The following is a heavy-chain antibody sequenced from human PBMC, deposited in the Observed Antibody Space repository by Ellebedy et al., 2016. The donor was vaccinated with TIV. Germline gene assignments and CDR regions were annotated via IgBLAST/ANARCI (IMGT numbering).Heavy chain of an antibody. CDR3: ARDPQRYCSSTSCHSLNYYCYGMDV. CDR1: GGTFNNYA. V-gene: IGHV1-69*13. D-gene: IGHD2-2*01. Sequence: ASVKVSXXASGGTFNNYAISWVRQAPGQGLEWMGGIIPIYGTTDYAQKFRGRVTITADESTSTAYMEVSSLRSEDTAVYYCARDPQRYCSSTSCHSLNYYCYGMDVWGQGTTVTVSS. J-gene: IGHJ6*02. CDR2: IIPIYGTT.